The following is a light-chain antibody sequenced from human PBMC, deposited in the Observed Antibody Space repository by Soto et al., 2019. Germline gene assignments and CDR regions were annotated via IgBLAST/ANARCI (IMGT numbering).Light chain of an antibody. V-gene: IGKV1-39*01. CDR2: AAS. J-gene: IGKJ5*01. Sequence: DIQMTHSPSSLNASXGDRVTIPXXASQDISNYLNWYQQRPGKAPKLLIYAASSLDSGVPSRFSGSGSGTDFTLTISSLQPEDFATYYCQQCYSTPITFGQGTRLEIK. CDR3: QQCYSTPIT. CDR1: QDISNY.